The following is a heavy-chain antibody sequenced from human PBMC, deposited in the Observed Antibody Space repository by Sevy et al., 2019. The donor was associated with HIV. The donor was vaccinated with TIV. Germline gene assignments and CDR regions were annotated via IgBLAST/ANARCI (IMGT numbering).Heavy chain of an antibody. CDR1: GFTFSSYG. CDR3: AFSGYSYGSQTHYFDY. V-gene: IGHV3-30*03. CDR2: ISYDGSNK. J-gene: IGHJ4*02. Sequence: GGSLGLSCAASGFTFSSYGMHWVRQAPGKGLEWVAVISYDGSNKYYADSVKGRFTISRDNSKNTLYLQMNSLRAEDTAVYYCAFSGYSYGSQTHYFDYWGQGTLVTVSS. D-gene: IGHD5-18*01.